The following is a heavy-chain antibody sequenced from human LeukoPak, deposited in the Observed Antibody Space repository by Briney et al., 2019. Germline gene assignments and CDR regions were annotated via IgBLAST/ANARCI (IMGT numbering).Heavy chain of an antibody. CDR1: GDSISSSSYY. CDR3: ARQIRITMVRGVMNWFDP. D-gene: IGHD3-10*01. CDR2: IYYSGST. Sequence: PSETLSLTCTVSGDSISSSSYYWGWIRQPPGKGLEWIGSIYYSGSTYYNPSLKSRVTISVDTSKNQFSLKLSSVTAADTAVYYCARQIRITMVRGVMNWFDPWGQGTLVTVSS. J-gene: IGHJ5*02. V-gene: IGHV4-39*01.